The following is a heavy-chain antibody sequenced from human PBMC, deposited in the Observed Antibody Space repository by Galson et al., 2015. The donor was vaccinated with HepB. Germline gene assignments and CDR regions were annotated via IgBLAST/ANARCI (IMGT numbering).Heavy chain of an antibody. CDR3: ARGRWLQHYAMDV. J-gene: IGHJ6*02. D-gene: IGHD5-24*01. V-gene: IGHV1-46*01. Sequence: SVKVSCKASGYTFTSYCMRWVRQAPRQGLEWMGIINPSGGNTSYAQELQGRVTMTTDTSTSTVYVELSSLRSDDTAMYYCARGRWLQHYAMDVWGQGTTVTVSS. CDR2: INPSGGNT. CDR1: GYTFTSYC.